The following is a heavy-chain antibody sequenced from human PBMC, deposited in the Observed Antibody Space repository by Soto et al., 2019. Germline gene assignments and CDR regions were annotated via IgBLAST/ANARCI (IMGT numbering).Heavy chain of an antibody. CDR3: ARDPGDGDYEGYYYYGMDV. CDR2: IYDSGST. CDR1: GGSISSSNW. D-gene: IGHD4-17*01. J-gene: IGHJ6*02. Sequence: QVQLQESGPGLVKPSGTLSLTCAVSGGSISSSNWWSWVRQPPGKGLEWIGEIYDSGSTNYNPSLQSRVTISVDKSTHQFSLKLSSVTAADTAVYYCARDPGDGDYEGYYYYGMDVWGQGTTVTVSS. V-gene: IGHV4-4*02.